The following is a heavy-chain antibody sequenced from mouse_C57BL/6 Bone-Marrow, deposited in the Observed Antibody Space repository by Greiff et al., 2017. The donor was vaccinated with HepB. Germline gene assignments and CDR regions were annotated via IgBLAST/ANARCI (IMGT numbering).Heavy chain of an antibody. CDR2: ISDGGSYT. CDR1: GFTFSSYA. D-gene: IGHD2-1*01. J-gene: IGHJ4*01. V-gene: IGHV5-4*03. CDR3: ARGGSTYYAMDY. Sequence: EVMLVESGGGLVKPGGSLKLSCAASGFTFSSYAMSWVRQTPEKRLEWVATISDGGSYTYYPDNVKGRFTISRDNAKNTLYLQMSHLKSEDTAMYYCARGGSTYYAMDYWGQGTSVTVSS.